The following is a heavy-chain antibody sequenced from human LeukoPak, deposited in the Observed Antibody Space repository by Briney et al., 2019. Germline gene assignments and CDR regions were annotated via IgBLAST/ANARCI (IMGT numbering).Heavy chain of an antibody. CDR2: IYSGGST. J-gene: IGHJ5*02. Sequence: GGSLRLSCAASGFTVITNYMSWVRQAPRKGLEWVSLIYSGGSTYYADSVKGRFIISRDYSKNTLYLQMNSLRAEDTAVYYCARVDFSGLYKGAFDPWGQGTLVTVSS. V-gene: IGHV3-53*01. CDR1: GFTVITNY. CDR3: ARVDFSGLYKGAFDP. D-gene: IGHD6-19*01.